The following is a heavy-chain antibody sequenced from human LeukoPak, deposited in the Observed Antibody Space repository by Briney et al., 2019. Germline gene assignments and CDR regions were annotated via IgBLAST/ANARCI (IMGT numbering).Heavy chain of an antibody. CDR3: ARGLFDVVVPAAPLWALDY. CDR2: IYYSGST. D-gene: IGHD2-2*01. V-gene: IGHV4-30-4*01. CDR1: GGSISSTNYY. J-gene: IGHJ4*02. Sequence: PSQTLSLTCTVSGGSISSTNYYWSWIRPPPGKGLEWIGYIYYSGSTYYNPSLKSRVTISVDTSKNQFSLKLSSVTAADTAVYYCARGLFDVVVPAAPLWALDYWGQGTLVTVSS.